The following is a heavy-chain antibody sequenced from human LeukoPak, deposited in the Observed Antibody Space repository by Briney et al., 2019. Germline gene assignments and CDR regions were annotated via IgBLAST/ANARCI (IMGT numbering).Heavy chain of an antibody. CDR2: IRYDGSNK. CDR3: AQGYGEVIVSGWFDS. Sequence: GGSLRLSCASSGFTFNSYGMHWVRQAPGKGLEWVAFIRYDGSNKDYADSVKGRFTISRDNSKNTLYLQMSSLRVEDTAVYYCAQGYGEVIVSGWFDSWGQGTLVTVSS. V-gene: IGHV3-30*02. D-gene: IGHD2/OR15-2a*01. J-gene: IGHJ5*01. CDR1: GFTFNSYG.